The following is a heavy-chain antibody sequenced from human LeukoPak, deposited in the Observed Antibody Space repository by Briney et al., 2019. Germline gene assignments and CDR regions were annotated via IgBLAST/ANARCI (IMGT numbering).Heavy chain of an antibody. CDR2: ISGGGGST. Sequence: GGSLRLSCAASGFSFSSYWMSWVRQAPGKGLEWVSTISGGGGSTYYADSVKGRFTISRDNSKNTLYLQVNSLRAEDTAVYYCAKGGKWDVTPFDYWGQGTLVTVSS. J-gene: IGHJ4*02. D-gene: IGHD1-26*01. V-gene: IGHV3-23*01. CDR3: AKGGKWDVTPFDY. CDR1: GFSFSSYW.